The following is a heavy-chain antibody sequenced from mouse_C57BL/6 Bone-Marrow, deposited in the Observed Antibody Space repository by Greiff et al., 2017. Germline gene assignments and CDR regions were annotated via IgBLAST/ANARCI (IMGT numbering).Heavy chain of an antibody. CDR3: TAELPYFDV. J-gene: IGHJ1*03. CDR2: IDPENGDT. Sequence: VQLKESGAELVRPGASVKLSCTASGFNITDDYMHWVKQRPEQGLEWIGWIDPENGDTEYDSKFTGKATITADTSSNTAYLQLSILTSEDTAVYYCTAELPYFDVWGTGTTVTVSS. D-gene: IGHD1-1*01. CDR1: GFNITDDY. V-gene: IGHV14-4*01.